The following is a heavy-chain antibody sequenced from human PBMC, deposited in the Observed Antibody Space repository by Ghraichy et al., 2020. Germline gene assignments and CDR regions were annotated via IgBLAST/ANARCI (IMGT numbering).Heavy chain of an antibody. J-gene: IGHJ5*02. V-gene: IGHV3-64*01. D-gene: IGHD6-19*01. CDR2: IGGNGVTT. CDR3: ATKGPAYSSGWFDH. Sequence: GGSLRLSCAASGFIFNNYAMYWIRQAPGKGLEYVSGIGGNGVTTYYANSVKGRFTISRDNSKNTVYLQMGSLRPEDMAVYYCATKGPAYSSGWFDHWGQGTLVTVSS. CDR1: GFIFNNYA.